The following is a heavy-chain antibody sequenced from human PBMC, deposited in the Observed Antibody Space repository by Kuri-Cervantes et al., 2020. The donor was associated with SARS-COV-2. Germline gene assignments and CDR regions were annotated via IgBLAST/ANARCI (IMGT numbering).Heavy chain of an antibody. CDR3: AKDQAYYYDSSGYDY. V-gene: IGHV3-73*01. D-gene: IGHD3-22*01. CDR1: GFTFSDSS. J-gene: IGHJ4*02. CDR2: IRSKAHSYET. Sequence: GESLKISCAASGFTFSDSSFHWVRQASGKGLEWVGRIRSKAHSYETIYGVSVNGRFTFSRDDLKNTVYLQMNSLRAEDTAVYYCAKDQAYYYDSSGYDYWGQGTLVTVSS.